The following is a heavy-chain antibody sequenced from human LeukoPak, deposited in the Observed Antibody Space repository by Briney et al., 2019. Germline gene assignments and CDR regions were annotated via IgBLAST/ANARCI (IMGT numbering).Heavy chain of an antibody. J-gene: IGHJ6*03. CDR2: IYYSGST. Sequence: SETLSLTCAVSGGSISSGGYSWSWIRQPPGKGLEWIGYIYYSGSTYYNPSLKSRVTISVDTSKNQFSLKLSSVTAADTAVYYCARWSGYNWNYFPYYYMDVWGKGTTVTISS. V-gene: IGHV4-30-4*07. D-gene: IGHD1-7*01. CDR3: ARWSGYNWNYFPYYYMDV. CDR1: GGSISSGGYS.